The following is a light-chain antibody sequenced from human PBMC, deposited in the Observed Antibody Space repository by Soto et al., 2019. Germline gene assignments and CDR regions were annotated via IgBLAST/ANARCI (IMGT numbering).Light chain of an antibody. Sequence: DIEMTHSPSSLSASVGDRVAITCRASQSIGNYLNWYQQKPGKAPNLLIYAASSLQSGVPSRFSGSGSEKDFTLTISTLQPEDFAIYYSKQSFSTQDTFGQGTKVDIX. CDR3: KQSFSTQDT. CDR1: QSIGNY. J-gene: IGKJ2*01. CDR2: AAS. V-gene: IGKV1-39*01.